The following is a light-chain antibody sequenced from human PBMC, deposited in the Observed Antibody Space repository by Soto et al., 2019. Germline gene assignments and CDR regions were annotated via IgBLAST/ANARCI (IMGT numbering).Light chain of an antibody. CDR1: SSDVGAYNY. J-gene: IGLJ3*02. Sequence: QSALTQPASVSGSPGQSITISCTGTSSDVGAYNYVSWYQQHPGKAPKLMIYDVSNRPSGLSNRFSGSKSGSTASLTISGLQAEDEADYYCSSYTSSRIRVFGGGTKLTVL. V-gene: IGLV2-14*01. CDR3: SSYTSSRIRV. CDR2: DVS.